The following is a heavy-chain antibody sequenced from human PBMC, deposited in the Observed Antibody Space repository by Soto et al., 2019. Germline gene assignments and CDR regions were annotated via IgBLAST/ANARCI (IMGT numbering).Heavy chain of an antibody. Sequence: QVQLVESGGGVVQPGRSLRLSCAASGFTFSNYGMHWVRQTPGKGLEWVAVIWYDGSNKYYADSVKGRFTISRDNSKNTLYLQMNSLRVEDTAVYYCAREHTVTYGYFDLWGRGTLVTVSS. CDR1: GFTFSNYG. D-gene: IGHD4-17*01. CDR2: IWYDGSNK. V-gene: IGHV3-33*01. CDR3: AREHTVTYGYFDL. J-gene: IGHJ2*01.